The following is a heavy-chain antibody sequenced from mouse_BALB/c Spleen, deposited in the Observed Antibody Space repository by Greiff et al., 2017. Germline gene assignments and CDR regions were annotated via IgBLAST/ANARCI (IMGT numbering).Heavy chain of an antibody. CDR3: ARNPSWTLFDY. Sequence: QVQLKQSGAELAKPGASVKMSCKASGYTFTSYWMHWVKQRPGQGLEWIGYINPSTGYTEYNQKFKDKATLTADKSSSTAYMQLSSLTSEDSAVYYCARNPSWTLFDYWGQGTTLTVSS. CDR2: INPSTGYT. V-gene: IGHV1-7*01. CDR1: GYTFTSYW. J-gene: IGHJ2*01.